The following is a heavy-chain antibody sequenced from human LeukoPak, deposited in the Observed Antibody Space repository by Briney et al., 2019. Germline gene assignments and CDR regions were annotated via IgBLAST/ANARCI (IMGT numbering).Heavy chain of an antibody. V-gene: IGHV3-23*01. CDR3: ARDDRWLQFNN. J-gene: IGHJ4*02. CDR2: ITGSADIT. D-gene: IGHD5-24*01. Sequence: GGSLRLSCAASGFTFSNYGMNWVRQAPGRGLEWVSGITGSADITYYADSVKGGFTISRDNSKNTLYLQINSLRAEDTAVYFCARDDRWLQFNNWGQGTLVTVSS. CDR1: GFTFSNYG.